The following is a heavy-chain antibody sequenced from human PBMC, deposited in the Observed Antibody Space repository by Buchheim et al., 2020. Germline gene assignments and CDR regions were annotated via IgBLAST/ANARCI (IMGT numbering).Heavy chain of an antibody. J-gene: IGHJ4*02. Sequence: QVQLVESGGGVVQPGRSLRLSCAASGFTFSSYALHWVRQAPGKGLEWVAVISYDGSNKYYADSVKGRFTFSRDNSKNTMYLKMNSLRAEDTAVYYCARGLLWYGELFSVSQNDYWGQGTL. CDR3: ARGLLWYGELFSVSQNDY. CDR1: GFTFSSYA. CDR2: ISYDGSNK. V-gene: IGHV3-30*04. D-gene: IGHD3-10*01.